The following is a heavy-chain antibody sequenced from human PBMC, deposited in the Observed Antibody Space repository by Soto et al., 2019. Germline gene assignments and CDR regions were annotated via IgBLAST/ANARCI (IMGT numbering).Heavy chain of an antibody. J-gene: IGHJ4*02. D-gene: IGHD3-22*01. V-gene: IGHV6-1*01. CDR2: TYYRSKWYN. Sequence: SQTLSLTCAISGDSIPSNNAGWNCIIHSASRFLEWLGRTYYRSKWYNHYAVAVKSRIAGNPDTATTQFSLQLNSVTPEDTAVDYCARGGPGGYIDYWGQRTLVTVSS. CDR1: GDSIPSNNAG. CDR3: ARGGPGGYIDY.